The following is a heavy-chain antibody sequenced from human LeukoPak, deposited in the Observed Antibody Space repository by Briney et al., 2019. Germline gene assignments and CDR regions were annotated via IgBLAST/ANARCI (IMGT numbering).Heavy chain of an antibody. V-gene: IGHV4-61*08. CDR2: FYYSGDT. CDR1: AGSISRGDYY. Sequence: SETLSLTCSVSAGSISRGDYYWSWIRQPPGKALEWIGYFYYSGDTDYNPALESRLIITVDTSKNQFSLKLSSVTAADTAVYYCARWNYDILTGYRYFDYWGQGTLVTVSS. CDR3: ARWNYDILTGYRYFDY. J-gene: IGHJ4*02. D-gene: IGHD3-9*01.